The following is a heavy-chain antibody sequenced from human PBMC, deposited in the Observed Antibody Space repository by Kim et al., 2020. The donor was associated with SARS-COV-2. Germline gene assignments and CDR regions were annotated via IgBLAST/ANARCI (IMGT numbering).Heavy chain of an antibody. CDR3: ARPRFSSSWYSPIDY. Sequence: SVRGRFTRSRDNAKNSLFLQMNSLRAEDTAVYYCARPRFSSSWYSPIDYWGQGTLGTVSS. D-gene: IGHD6-13*01. J-gene: IGHJ4*02. V-gene: IGHV3-11*04.